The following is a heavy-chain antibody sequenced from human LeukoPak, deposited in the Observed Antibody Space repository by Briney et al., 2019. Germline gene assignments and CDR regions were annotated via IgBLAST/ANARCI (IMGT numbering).Heavy chain of an antibody. D-gene: IGHD3-10*01. V-gene: IGHV3-23*01. CDR3: AKGRTYFDY. Sequence: GGSLSLSCAASGLTFSGNGMSWVGQAPGKGGVGLSSIIGSGDSTNYADSVKGRFTISRNNSKNTVYLQMNSLRAEDTAVYYCAKGRTYFDYWGQGTLVTVSS. J-gene: IGHJ4*02. CDR1: GLTFSGNG. CDR2: IIGSGDST.